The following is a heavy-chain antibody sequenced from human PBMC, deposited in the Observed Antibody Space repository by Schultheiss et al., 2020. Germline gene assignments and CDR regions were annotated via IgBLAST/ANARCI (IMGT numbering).Heavy chain of an antibody. D-gene: IGHD2-15*01. J-gene: IGHJ3*02. V-gene: IGHV4-30-4*08. CDR2: IYYSGST. CDR3: ARAYCSGGSCYVSHGNAFDI. CDR1: GGSISSGGYS. Sequence: SQTLSLTCTVSGGSISSGGYSWSWIRQPPGKGLEWIGYIYYSGSTYYNPSLKSRVTISVDTSKNQFSLKLSSVTAADTAVYYCARAYCSGGSCYVSHGNAFDIWGQGTMVTVSS.